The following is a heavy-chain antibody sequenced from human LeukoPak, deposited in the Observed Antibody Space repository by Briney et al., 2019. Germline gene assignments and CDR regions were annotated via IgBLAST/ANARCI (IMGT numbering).Heavy chain of an antibody. D-gene: IGHD3-10*01. CDR2: IYHSGST. CDR1: GYSISSGYY. CDR3: ARLIWFGSASDI. J-gene: IGHJ3*02. Sequence: PSETLSLTCTVSGYSISSGYYWGWIRQPPGKGLEWIGSIYHSGSTYYNPSLKSRVTISVDTSKNQFSLKLSSVTAADTAVYYCARLIWFGSASDIWGQGTMVTVSS. V-gene: IGHV4-38-2*02.